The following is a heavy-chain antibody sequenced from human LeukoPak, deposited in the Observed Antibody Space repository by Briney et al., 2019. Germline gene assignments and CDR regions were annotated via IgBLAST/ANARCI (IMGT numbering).Heavy chain of an antibody. J-gene: IGHJ4*02. CDR1: GLGLHTYA. Sequence: GGSLRFYCAAAGLGLHTYARHRDRPAPGSGLEGGISVSRNNGNIAYAHSLKGRFSISRDNAKNSLYLQMSSLRPEDTALYYCAKCTGWRCNKRGFDYWGQGTLVIVSS. V-gene: IGHV3-9*01. CDR2: VSRNNGNI. CDR3: AKCTGWRCNKRGFDY. D-gene: IGHD2-21*01.